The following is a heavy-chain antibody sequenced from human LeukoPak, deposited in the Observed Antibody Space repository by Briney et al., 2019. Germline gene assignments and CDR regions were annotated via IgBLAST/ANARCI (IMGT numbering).Heavy chain of an antibody. CDR3: ARERYYYDSSGYYHAFDI. CDR1: GFIFSDYV. J-gene: IGHJ3*02. Sequence: GGSLRLSCAGSGFIFSDYVISWVRQAPGKGLEWVAVISYDGSNKYYADSVKGRFTISRDNSKNTLYLQMNSLRAEDTAVYYCARERYYYDSSGYYHAFDIWGQGTMVTVSS. CDR2: ISYDGSNK. V-gene: IGHV3-30-3*01. D-gene: IGHD3-22*01.